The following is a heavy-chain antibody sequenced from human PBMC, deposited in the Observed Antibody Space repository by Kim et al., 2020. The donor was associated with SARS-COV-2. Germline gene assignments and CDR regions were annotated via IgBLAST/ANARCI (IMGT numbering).Heavy chain of an antibody. J-gene: IGHJ4*02. CDR2: IKHDGSEK. Sequence: GGSLRLSCAASGFTFSTYWMIWVRQAPGKGLEWVANIKHDGSEKYYVDSVKGRFTISRDNAKNSLYLQMNSLRVEDTAVYYCARRPSVGATSRRFDYWGQGTLVIVSS. D-gene: IGHD1-26*01. CDR1: GFTFSTYW. V-gene: IGHV3-7*01. CDR3: ARRPSVGATSRRFDY.